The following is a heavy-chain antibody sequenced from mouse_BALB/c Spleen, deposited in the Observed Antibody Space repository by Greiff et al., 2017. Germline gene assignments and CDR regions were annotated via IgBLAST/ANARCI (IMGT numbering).Heavy chain of an antibody. Sequence: VQLQQSGPELVKPGASVKMSCKASGDTFTSYVMHWVKQKPGQGLEWIGYINPYNDGTKYNEKFKGKATLTSDKSSSTAYMELSSLTSEDSAVYYCARSRTTVVFDYWGQGTTLTVSS. CDR3: ARSRTTVVFDY. CDR1: GDTFTSYV. D-gene: IGHD1-1*01. J-gene: IGHJ2*01. V-gene: IGHV1-14*01. CDR2: INPYNDGT.